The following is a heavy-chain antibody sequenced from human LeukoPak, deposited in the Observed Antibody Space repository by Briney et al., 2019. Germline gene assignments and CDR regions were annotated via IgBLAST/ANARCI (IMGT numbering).Heavy chain of an antibody. CDR2: IKQDGSER. CDR3: ASDGGPFDN. J-gene: IGHJ4*02. Sequence: GGSLRLSCAASGFTFSSYGMPWVRQAPGKGLEWVANIKQDGSERYYVDSVKGRFTISRDNAKKSLYLQMNGLRADDTAVYYCASDGGPFDNWGQGTLVTVSS. D-gene: IGHD3-3*01. CDR1: GFTFSSYG. V-gene: IGHV3-7*01.